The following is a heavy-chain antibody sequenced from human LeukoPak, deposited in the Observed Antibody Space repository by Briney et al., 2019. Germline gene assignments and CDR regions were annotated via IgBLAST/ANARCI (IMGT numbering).Heavy chain of an antibody. CDR2: IYPGDSAT. CDR3: ARFSVGGTYYPNY. V-gene: IGHV5-51*01. D-gene: IGHD1-26*01. CDR1: GYSFTSSW. J-gene: IGHJ4*02. Sequence: GSPLQISCQGSGYSFTSSWIGWVRQMPGKGLEWLGIIYPGDSATRYSPSFQGQVTISADKSISTDYLQWSSLKASDTAMYYCARFSVGGTYYPNYWGQGTLVSVPS.